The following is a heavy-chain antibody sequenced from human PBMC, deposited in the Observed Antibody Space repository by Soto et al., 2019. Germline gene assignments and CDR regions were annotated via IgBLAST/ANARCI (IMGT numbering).Heavy chain of an antibody. Sequence: QVQLVESGGGVVQPGRSLRLSCAASGFTFSSYGMHWVRQAPGKGLEWVAVISYDGSNKYYADSVKGRFTISRDNSKNTLYLQMNSLRAEDTAVYYCAKTSGYYKDRGAFDIWGQGTMVTVSS. CDR3: AKTSGYYKDRGAFDI. D-gene: IGHD3-3*01. CDR2: ISYDGSNK. CDR1: GFTFSSYG. J-gene: IGHJ3*02. V-gene: IGHV3-30*18.